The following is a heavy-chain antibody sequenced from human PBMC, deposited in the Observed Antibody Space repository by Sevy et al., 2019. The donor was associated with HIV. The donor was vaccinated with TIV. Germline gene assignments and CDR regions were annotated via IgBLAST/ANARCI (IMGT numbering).Heavy chain of an antibody. CDR3: ARGDYYVTSGYTYYFDY. CDR1: GYSISSGYY. Sequence: SETMSLTCAVSGYSISSGYYWGWIRQPPGKGLEWIGNIYHSGRTYNNPSLKSRVTMSVDTSKNQFSLKLSSVTAADTAVYYCARGDYYVTSGYTYYFDYWGQGTLVTVSS. V-gene: IGHV4-38-2*01. CDR2: IYHSGRT. D-gene: IGHD3-22*01. J-gene: IGHJ4*02.